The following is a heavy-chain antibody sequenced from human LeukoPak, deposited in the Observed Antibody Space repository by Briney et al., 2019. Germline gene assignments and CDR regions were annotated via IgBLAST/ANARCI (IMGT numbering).Heavy chain of an antibody. J-gene: IGHJ4*02. Sequence: GGSLRLSCATSGFTFSSYAMSWVRQAPGKGLEWVSGIGASGGSTYYADSVKGRFTISRDNSKNTLYLQMNSLRTEDTAVYYCAKAEGYDILTGLDYWGQGTLVIVSS. CDR2: IGASGGST. CDR3: AKAEGYDILTGLDY. CDR1: GFTFSSYA. V-gene: IGHV3-23*01. D-gene: IGHD3-9*01.